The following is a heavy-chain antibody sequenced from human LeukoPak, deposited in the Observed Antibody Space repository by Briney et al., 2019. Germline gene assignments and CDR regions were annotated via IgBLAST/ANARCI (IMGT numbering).Heavy chain of an antibody. D-gene: IGHD6-13*01. CDR3: ARVVGIAAAGTLGWIDP. CDR1: GFTVSSNY. J-gene: IGHJ5*02. CDR2: LYSGGNT. Sequence: GGSLRLSCAASGFTVSSNYMSWVRQAPGKGLEWVSTLYSGGNTYYADSVKDRFTISRDNSKNTLYLQMNSMRAEATAVYYCARVVGIAAAGTLGWIDPWGQGTLVSVSS. V-gene: IGHV3-66*01.